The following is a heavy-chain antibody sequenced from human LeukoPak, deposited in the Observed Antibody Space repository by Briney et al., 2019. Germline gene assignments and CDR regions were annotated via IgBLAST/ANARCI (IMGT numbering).Heavy chain of an antibody. Sequence: GGSLRLSCAASGFSLSSYAMSWVRQAPGKGLEWVSTISSGGSSTYSADSVKGRFTISRDNSKNTLFLQMNSLRAEDTAVYYCAKVDQGELLGWGLFDYWGQGTLVSVSS. D-gene: IGHD1-26*01. CDR2: ISSGGSST. V-gene: IGHV3-23*01. CDR1: GFSLSSYA. J-gene: IGHJ4*02. CDR3: AKVDQGELLGWGLFDY.